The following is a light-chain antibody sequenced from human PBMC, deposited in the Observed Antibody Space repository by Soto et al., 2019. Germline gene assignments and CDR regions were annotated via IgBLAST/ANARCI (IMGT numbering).Light chain of an antibody. Sequence: QSVLTQPPSVSAAPGQKVTISCSGSSSNIGNNYVSWYQQLPGTAPKLLIYDNNKRPSGIPDRFSGSKSGTSATLGITGLQTGDEADYYCGTWDSSLSSWVFGGGTQPTVL. V-gene: IGLV1-51*01. CDR1: SSNIGNNY. CDR2: DNN. J-gene: IGLJ3*02. CDR3: GTWDSSLSSWV.